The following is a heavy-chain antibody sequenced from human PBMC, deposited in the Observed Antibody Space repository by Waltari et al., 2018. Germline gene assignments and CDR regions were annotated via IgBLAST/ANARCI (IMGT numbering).Heavy chain of an antibody. Sequence: EVQLVESGGGLVQPGGSLRLSCAASGFTFSSYEMNWVRQAPGKGLEWVSYISSSGSTIYYADAVKGRFTISRDNAKNSLYLQMNSLRAEDTAVYYCARATMIVSFAFDIWGQGTMVTVSS. CDR3: ARATMIVSFAFDI. D-gene: IGHD3-22*01. CDR2: ISSSGSTI. J-gene: IGHJ3*02. V-gene: IGHV3-48*03. CDR1: GFTFSSYE.